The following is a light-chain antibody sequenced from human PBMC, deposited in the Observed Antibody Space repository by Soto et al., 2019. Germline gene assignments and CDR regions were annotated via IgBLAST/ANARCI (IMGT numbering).Light chain of an antibody. CDR1: SSDVGGYNY. Sequence: QSALTQPRSVSGSPGQSVTISCTGTSSDVGGYNYVSWYQQHPGKAPKLMIYDVSKRPSGVSDRFSGSKSGNTASLTISGLQAEDEADYYCCSYAGSYTYVFGTGTKLPVL. V-gene: IGLV2-11*01. CDR3: CSYAGSYTYV. CDR2: DVS. J-gene: IGLJ1*01.